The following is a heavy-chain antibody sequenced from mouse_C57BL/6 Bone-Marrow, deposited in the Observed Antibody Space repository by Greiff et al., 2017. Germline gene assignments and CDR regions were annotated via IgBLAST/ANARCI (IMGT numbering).Heavy chain of an antibody. Sequence: EVKLMESGGGLVKPGGSLKLSCAASGFTFSDYGMHWVRQAPEKGLEWVAYISSGSSTIYYADTVKGRFTISRDNAKNTLFLQMTSLRSEDTAMYYCARQGDYYDGAWFAYWGQGTLVTVSA. J-gene: IGHJ3*01. CDR2: ISSGSSTI. V-gene: IGHV5-17*01. CDR3: ARQGDYYDGAWFAY. CDR1: GFTFSDYG. D-gene: IGHD1-1*01.